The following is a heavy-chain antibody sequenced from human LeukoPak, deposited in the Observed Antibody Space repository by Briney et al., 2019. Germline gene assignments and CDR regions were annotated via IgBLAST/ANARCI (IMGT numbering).Heavy chain of an antibody. V-gene: IGHV1-46*01. CDR1: GYTFTNYY. CDR3: ARDFMKGRRQTYADWFDP. J-gene: IGHJ5*02. CDR2: INPSGGST. Sequence: GASVKVSCKASGYTFTNYYMHWVRQAPGQGLEWMGIINPSGGSTSYAQKFQGRVTMTRDTSTSTVYMELRSLRSEDTAVYYCARDFMKGRRQTYADWFDPWGQGTLVTVSS. D-gene: IGHD3-10*01.